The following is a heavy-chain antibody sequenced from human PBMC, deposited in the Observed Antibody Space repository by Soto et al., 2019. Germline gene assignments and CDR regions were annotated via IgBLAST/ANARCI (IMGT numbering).Heavy chain of an antibody. V-gene: IGHV3-9*01. CDR2: ISWNSGSI. Sequence: PGGSLRLSCAASGFTFDDYAMHWVRQAPGKGLEWVSGISWNSGSIGYADSVKGRFTISRDNAKNSLYLQMNSLRAEDTALYYCAKDFLHYYDSSGYYDYWGQGTLVTVS. CDR1: GFTFDDYA. J-gene: IGHJ4*02. D-gene: IGHD3-22*01. CDR3: AKDFLHYYDSSGYYDY.